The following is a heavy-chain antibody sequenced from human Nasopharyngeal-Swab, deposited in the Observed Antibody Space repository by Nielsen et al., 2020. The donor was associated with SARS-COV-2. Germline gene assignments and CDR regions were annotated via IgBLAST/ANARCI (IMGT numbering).Heavy chain of an antibody. D-gene: IGHD6-19*01. CDR1: GFTFSSYG. CDR2: IWYDGSNK. Sequence: GEFLKISCAASGFTFSSYGMHWVRQAPGKGLEWVAVIWYDGSNKYYADSVKGRFTISRDNSKNTLYLQMNSLRAEDTAVYYCARDEAVAQLSYYGMDVWGQGTTVTVSS. CDR3: ARDEAVAQLSYYGMDV. J-gene: IGHJ6*02. V-gene: IGHV3-33*01.